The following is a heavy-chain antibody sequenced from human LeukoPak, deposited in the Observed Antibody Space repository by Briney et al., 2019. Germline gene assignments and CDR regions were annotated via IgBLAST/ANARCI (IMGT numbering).Heavy chain of an antibody. Sequence: GGSLRLSCAASGFTFSSYGMHWVRQAPGKGLEWVAVISYDGSNKYYADSVKGRFTISRDNSKNTLYLQMNSLRSEDTAVYYCARPSKYSSSPFDYWGQGTLVTVSS. D-gene: IGHD6-6*01. V-gene: IGHV3-30*03. CDR1: GFTFSSYG. CDR3: ARPSKYSSSPFDY. CDR2: ISYDGSNK. J-gene: IGHJ4*02.